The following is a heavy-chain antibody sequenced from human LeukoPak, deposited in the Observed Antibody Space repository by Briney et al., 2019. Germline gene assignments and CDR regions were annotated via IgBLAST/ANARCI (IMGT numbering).Heavy chain of an antibody. Sequence: ASVKVSCKAFGYTFTGYYMHWVRQAPGQGLEWMGWINPNSGGTNYAQKFQGRVTMTRDTSISTAYMELSRLRSDDTAVYYCARDQGRLGYCSSTSCFNFDYWGQGTLVTVSS. V-gene: IGHV1-2*02. J-gene: IGHJ4*02. CDR1: GYTFTGYY. CDR2: INPNSGGT. CDR3: ARDQGRLGYCSSTSCFNFDY. D-gene: IGHD2-2*01.